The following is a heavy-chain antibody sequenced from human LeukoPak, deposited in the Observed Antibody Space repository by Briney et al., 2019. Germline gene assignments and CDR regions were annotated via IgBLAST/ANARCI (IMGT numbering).Heavy chain of an antibody. CDR3: ARDQYSSTRYGMDV. CDR2: TYYRSKWSN. CDR1: GDSVSSNSAS. J-gene: IGHJ6*02. Sequence: SQTLSLTCAISGDSVSSNSASWNWIRQSPSRGPEWLGRTYYRSKWSNDYAEPVKSRITINPDTSKDEFSLQLNSVTPEDTAVYYCARDQYSSTRYGMDVWGQGTTVIVSS. V-gene: IGHV6-1*01. D-gene: IGHD6-13*01.